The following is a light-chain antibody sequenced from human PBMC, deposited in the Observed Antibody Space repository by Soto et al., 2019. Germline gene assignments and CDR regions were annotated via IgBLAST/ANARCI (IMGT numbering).Light chain of an antibody. J-gene: IGKJ1*01. V-gene: IGKV3-11*01. CDR3: KQRSNWPTWT. Sequence: EIVLTQSPATLSLSPGERATLSCRASQSVSSCLAWYQQKPGQAPRLLIYDASNRATGIPARFSGSGSGTDFTLTISILEPEDFAVYNCKQRSNWPTWTFGQGTKVEIK. CDR1: QSVSSC. CDR2: DAS.